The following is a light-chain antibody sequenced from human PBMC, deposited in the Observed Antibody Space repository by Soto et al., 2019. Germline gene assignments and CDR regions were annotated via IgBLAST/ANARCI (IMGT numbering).Light chain of an antibody. CDR3: QQYKIWPPWT. J-gene: IGKJ1*01. CDR1: QSVSTN. Sequence: RVMTQSPATLSLSPGERATLSCRASQSVSTNVAWYQQKPGQAPRLLIYGASTRATDIPARFSGSGSGTDFTLTISSLQSEDFAVYYCQQYKIWPPWTFRQGTRVEVK. V-gene: IGKV3-15*01. CDR2: GAS.